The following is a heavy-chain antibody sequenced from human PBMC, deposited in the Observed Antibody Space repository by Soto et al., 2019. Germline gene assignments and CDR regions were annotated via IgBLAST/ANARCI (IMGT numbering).Heavy chain of an antibody. J-gene: IGHJ5*02. D-gene: IGHD3-3*01. V-gene: IGHV4-31*03. CDR2: IYYSGST. CDR3: ARGKGPFGVVINPQFDP. CDR1: GGSISSGGYY. Sequence: SETLSLTCTVSGGSISSGGYYWSWIRQHPGKGLEWIGYIYYSGSTYYNPSLKSRVTISVDTSKNQFSLKLSSVTAADTAVYYCARGKGPFGVVINPQFDPWGQGTLVTVSS.